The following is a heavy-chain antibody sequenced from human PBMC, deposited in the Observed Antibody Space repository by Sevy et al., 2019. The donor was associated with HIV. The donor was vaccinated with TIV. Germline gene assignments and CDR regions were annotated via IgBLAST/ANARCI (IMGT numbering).Heavy chain of an antibody. Sequence: GGSLRLSCAASGFTFCNSFMSWARQAPGRGLEWVGRITRKIDGETTLYAAPVKGRFTISRDDSRNTMYLQMDSLKIEDTAMYYCGTVYASDVSGQGTTVTVSS. V-gene: IGHV3-15*06. D-gene: IGHD1-7*01. CDR1: GFTFCNSF. J-gene: IGHJ3*01. CDR3: GTVYASDV. CDR2: ITRKIDGETT.